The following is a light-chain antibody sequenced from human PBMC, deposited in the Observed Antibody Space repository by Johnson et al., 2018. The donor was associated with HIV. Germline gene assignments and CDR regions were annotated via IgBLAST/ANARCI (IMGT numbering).Light chain of an antibody. CDR1: SYNIGNNY. Sequence: QSVLTQPPSVSAAPGQKVTISCSGSSYNIGNNYVSWYQLLPGTDPKLLIYDNNKRPSGIPDRFSGSKSGTSATLGITGLQTGDEADYYCGTLDSRLGVLYVFGTGTKVTVL. V-gene: IGLV1-51*01. J-gene: IGLJ1*01. CDR2: DNN. CDR3: GTLDSRLGVLYV.